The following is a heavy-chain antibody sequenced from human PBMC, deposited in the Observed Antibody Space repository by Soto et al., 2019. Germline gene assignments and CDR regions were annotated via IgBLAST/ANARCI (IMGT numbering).Heavy chain of an antibody. V-gene: IGHV2-5*02. Sequence: QITLKESGPTLVKPTQTLTVTCTFSGFSLSTSGVGVGWIRHPPGKALEWLALIFWDDDKYYSPSLKNRLTITKDTSKNQVVLRMTNMPPADTATYYCAHRRLSSTALPDYWGEGTLVTVSS. CDR2: IFWDDDK. CDR3: AHRRLSSTALPDY. CDR1: GFSLSTSGVG. J-gene: IGHJ4*02. D-gene: IGHD6-6*01.